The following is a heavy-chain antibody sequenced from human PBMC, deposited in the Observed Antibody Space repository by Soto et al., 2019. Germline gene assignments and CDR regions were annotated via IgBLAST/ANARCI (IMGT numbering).Heavy chain of an antibody. J-gene: IGHJ6*02. CDR1: GYNFGSAW. Sequence: GESLKISCKGVGYNFGSAWIGWVRQMPGKGLEWMGLIKPGTSDIRYSPPFRGQVTISADEAVTTAYLQWSSLKASDSAMYYCARVPDSSLGTMDVWGQGTTVTVSS. V-gene: IGHV5-51*01. CDR2: IKPGTSDI. D-gene: IGHD6-19*01. CDR3: ARVPDSSLGTMDV.